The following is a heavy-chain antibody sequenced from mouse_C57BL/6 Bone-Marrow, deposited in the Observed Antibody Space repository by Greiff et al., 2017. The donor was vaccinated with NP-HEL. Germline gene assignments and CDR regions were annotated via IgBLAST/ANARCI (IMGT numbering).Heavy chain of an antibody. D-gene: IGHD1-1*01. CDR2: IHPNSGST. CDR3: ARSYYYGSSYGWFAY. J-gene: IGHJ3*01. V-gene: IGHV1-64*01. Sequence: QVQLQQPGAELVKPGASVKLSCKASGYTFTSYWMHWVKQRPGQGLEWIGMIHPNSGSTNYNEKFKSKATLTVDKSASTAYMQLSSLTSEDSAVYYCARSYYYGSSYGWFAYWGQGTLVTVSA. CDR1: GYTFTSYW.